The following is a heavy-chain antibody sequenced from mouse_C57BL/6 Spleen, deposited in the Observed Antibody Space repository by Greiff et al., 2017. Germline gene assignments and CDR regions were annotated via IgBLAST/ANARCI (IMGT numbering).Heavy chain of an antibody. V-gene: IGHV3-6*01. Sequence: EVHLVESGPGLVKPSQSLSLTCSVTGYSITSGYYWNWIRQFPGNKLEWMGYISYDGSNNYNPSLKNRISITRDTSKNQFFLKLNSVTTEDTATYYCARGEDYDRYFDVWGTGTTVTVSS. CDR3: ARGEDYDRYFDV. CDR2: ISYDGSN. D-gene: IGHD2-4*01. CDR1: GYSITSGYY. J-gene: IGHJ1*03.